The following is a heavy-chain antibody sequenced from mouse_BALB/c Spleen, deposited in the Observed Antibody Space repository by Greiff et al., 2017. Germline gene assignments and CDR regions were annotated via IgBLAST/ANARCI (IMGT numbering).Heavy chain of an antibody. D-gene: IGHD3-3*01. CDR1: GFTFSSFG. CDR2: ISSGSSTI. CDR3: ARGGPPAWFAY. J-gene: IGHJ3*01. Sequence: EVKLVESGGGLVQPGGSRKLSCAASGFTFSSFGMHWVRQAPEKGLEWVAYISSGSSTIYYADTVKGRFTISRDNPKNTLFLQMTSLRSEDTAMYYCARGGPPAWFAYWGQGTLVTVSA. V-gene: IGHV5-17*02.